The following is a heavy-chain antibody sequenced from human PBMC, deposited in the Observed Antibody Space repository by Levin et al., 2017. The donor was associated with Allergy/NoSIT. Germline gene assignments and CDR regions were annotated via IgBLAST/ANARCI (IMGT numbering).Heavy chain of an antibody. CDR1: AFTFSSYW. D-gene: IGHD5-18*01. CDR2: IKQDGSEK. J-gene: IGHJ4*02. Sequence: GGSLRLSCAASAFTFSSYWMSWVRQAPGKGLEWVANIKQDGSEKYYVDSVKGRFTISRDNAKNSLYLQMNSLRAEDTAVYYCARASAMVTGWYFDYWGQGTLVTVSS. V-gene: IGHV3-7*01. CDR3: ARASAMVTGWYFDY.